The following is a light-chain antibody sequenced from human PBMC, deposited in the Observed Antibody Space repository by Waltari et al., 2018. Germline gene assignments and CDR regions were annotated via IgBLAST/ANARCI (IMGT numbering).Light chain of an antibody. Sequence: DIVMTQSPDSLAVSLGERATINCKSSQSVLYSSHNKNYLAWYQQKAGQPPKLLIYWASTRESGVPDRFSGSGSGTDFTLTISSLQAEDVAVYYCHQYYATPPDGKTFGQGTKVEIK. J-gene: IGKJ1*01. V-gene: IGKV4-1*01. CDR1: QSVLYSSHNKNY. CDR2: WAS. CDR3: HQYYATPPDGKT.